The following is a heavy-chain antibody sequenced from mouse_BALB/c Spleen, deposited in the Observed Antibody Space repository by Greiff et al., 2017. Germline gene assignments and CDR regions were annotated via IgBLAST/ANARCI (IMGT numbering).Heavy chain of an antibody. CDR1: GFTFTDYY. J-gene: IGHJ3*01. D-gene: IGHD2-3*01. V-gene: IGHV7-3*02. CDR3: ARADGYYVGFAY. Sequence: EVKLVESGGGLVQPGGSLRLSCATSGFTFTDYYMSWVRQPPGKALEWLGFIRNKANGYTTEYSASVKGRFTISRDNSQSILYLQMNTLRAEDSATYYCARADGYYVGFAYWGQGTLGTVSA. CDR2: IRNKANGYTT.